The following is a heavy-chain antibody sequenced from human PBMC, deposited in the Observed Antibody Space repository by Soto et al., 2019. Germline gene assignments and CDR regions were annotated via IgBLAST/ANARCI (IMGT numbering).Heavy chain of an antibody. Sequence: PGGSLRLSCAASGFTFSSYGMHWVRQAPGKGLEWVAVIWYDGSNKYYADSVKGRSTISRDNSKNTLYLQMNSLRAEDTAVYYCAREGHSNYDFDYWGQGTLV. CDR2: IWYDGSNK. CDR1: GFTFSSYG. V-gene: IGHV3-33*01. J-gene: IGHJ4*02. D-gene: IGHD4-4*01. CDR3: AREGHSNYDFDY.